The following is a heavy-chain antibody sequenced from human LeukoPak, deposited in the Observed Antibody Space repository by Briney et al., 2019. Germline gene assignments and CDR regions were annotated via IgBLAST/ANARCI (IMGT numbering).Heavy chain of an antibody. D-gene: IGHD2-15*01. Sequence: GGSLRLSCAASGFPFSSHAMSWVRQPPGKGLEWVAAISNGKTYYADSVRGRFAISRDDSTKTVYLHMNSLRDEDTALYHCVREAGYCAPVCVKTNWFDPWGQGTLVTVSS. CDR1: GFPFSSHA. J-gene: IGHJ5*02. V-gene: IGHV3-23*01. CDR3: VREAGYCAPVCVKTNWFDP. CDR2: ISNGKT.